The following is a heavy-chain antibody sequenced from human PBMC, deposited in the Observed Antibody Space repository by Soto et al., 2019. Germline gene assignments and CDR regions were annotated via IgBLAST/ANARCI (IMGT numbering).Heavy chain of an antibody. CDR3: ARRPHYYDSSGSDDY. Sequence: ASVKVSCKASGGTFSSYAISWVRQAPGQGLEWMGGIIPIFGTANYAQKFQGRVTITADESTSTAYMELSSLRSEDTAVYYCARRPHYYDSSGSDDYWGQGTLVTVSS. CDR1: GGTFSSYA. D-gene: IGHD3-22*01. CDR2: IIPIFGTA. V-gene: IGHV1-69*13. J-gene: IGHJ4*02.